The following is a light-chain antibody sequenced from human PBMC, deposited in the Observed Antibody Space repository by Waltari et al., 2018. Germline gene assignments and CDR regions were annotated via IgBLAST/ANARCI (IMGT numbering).Light chain of an antibody. CDR2: EDF. CDR1: RSDVGSYSV. Sequence: QSALTPPASVSGSPGQSVTISCTEARSDVGSYSVVSWYQQRPGNAPKLLIYEDFKRPSGISNRFSGSKSGNTASLTISGLQAEDEADYYCCSYVGTNNYHLFGGGTKLTVL. V-gene: IGLV2-23*01. J-gene: IGLJ3*02. CDR3: CSYVGTNNYHL.